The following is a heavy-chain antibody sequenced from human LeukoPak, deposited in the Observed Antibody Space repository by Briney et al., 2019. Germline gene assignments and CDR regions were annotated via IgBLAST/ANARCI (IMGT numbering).Heavy chain of an antibody. CDR2: IYYSGST. Sequence: SETLSLTCTVSGGSISSYYWSWIRQPPGKGLEWIGYIYYSGSTNYNPSLKSRVTISVDTSKNQFSLKLSSVAAADTAVYYCAREKNLRGFDYWGQGTLVTVSS. D-gene: IGHD1-14*01. CDR1: GGSISSYY. CDR3: AREKNLRGFDY. V-gene: IGHV4-59*01. J-gene: IGHJ4*02.